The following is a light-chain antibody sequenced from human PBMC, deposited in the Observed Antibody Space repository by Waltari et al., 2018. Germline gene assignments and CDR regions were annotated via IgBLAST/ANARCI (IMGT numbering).Light chain of an antibody. Sequence: SSELTQDPAVSVALGQTVRITCQGDSLRRYYASWYQQRPGQAPRLVLYGQDNRPSGIPDRFSGSTSGDTASLTITGAQAEDEADYYCHSRDTISTRVFGGGTKVTV. CDR2: GQD. CDR1: SLRRYY. CDR3: HSRDTISTRV. V-gene: IGLV3-19*01. J-gene: IGLJ3*02.